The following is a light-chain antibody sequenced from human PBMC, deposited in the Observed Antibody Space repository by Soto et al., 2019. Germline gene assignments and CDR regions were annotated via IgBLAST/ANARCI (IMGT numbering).Light chain of an antibody. Sequence: QSVLTQPPSVSGAPGQGVTISCTGSSSNIGACNDVHWYQQLPGTAPKLIIYGNNDRPSGVPDRFSGSRSGTSASLAITGLRAQDEDDSDCQSYAISLSDSGVFGGGTKLTVL. CDR1: SSNIGACND. CDR3: QSYAISLSDSGV. V-gene: IGLV1-40*01. J-gene: IGLJ3*02. CDR2: GNN.